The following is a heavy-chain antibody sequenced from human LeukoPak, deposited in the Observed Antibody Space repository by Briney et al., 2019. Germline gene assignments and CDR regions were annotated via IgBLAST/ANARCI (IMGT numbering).Heavy chain of an antibody. Sequence: SVKVSCKASGGTFSSYAISWVRQAPGQGLEWMGGIIPIFGTANYAQKFQGRVTITADESTSTAYMELSSLRSEDTAVYYCARSRDDILTGYIYYYYMDVWGKGTTVTVSS. CDR3: ARSRDDILTGYIYYYYMDV. CDR2: IIPIFGTA. CDR1: GGTFSSYA. D-gene: IGHD3-9*01. J-gene: IGHJ6*03. V-gene: IGHV1-69*13.